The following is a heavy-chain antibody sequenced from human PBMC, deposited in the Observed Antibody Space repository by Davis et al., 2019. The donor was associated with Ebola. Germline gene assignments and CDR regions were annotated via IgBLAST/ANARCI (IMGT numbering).Heavy chain of an antibody. D-gene: IGHD2/OR15-2a*01. CDR1: GYTFTSYY. CDR2: INPSGGST. CDR3: ARERGGGISDYYYYYYGMDV. Sequence: ASVKVSCKASGYTFTSYYMHWVRQAPGQGLEWMGIINPSGGSTSYAQKFQGRVTMTRDTSTSTVYMELSSLRSEDTAVYYCARERGGGISDYYYYYYGMDVWGQGTTVTVSS. V-gene: IGHV1-46*01. J-gene: IGHJ6*02.